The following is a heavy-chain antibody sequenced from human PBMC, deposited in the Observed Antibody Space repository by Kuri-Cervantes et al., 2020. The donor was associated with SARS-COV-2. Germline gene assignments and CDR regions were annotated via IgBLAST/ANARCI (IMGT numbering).Heavy chain of an antibody. CDR3: AILGYCSSTSCAPDTFDI. J-gene: IGHJ3*02. Sequence: GGSLRLSCAASGFTFSSYGMHWVRQAPGKGLEWVANIKPDGSEKNYVDSVKGRFTISRDNAKNSLYLQMNSLRAEDTAVYYCAILGYCSSTSCAPDTFDIWGQGTMVTVSS. CDR1: GFTFSSYG. CDR2: IKPDGSEK. V-gene: IGHV3-7*01. D-gene: IGHD2-2*01.